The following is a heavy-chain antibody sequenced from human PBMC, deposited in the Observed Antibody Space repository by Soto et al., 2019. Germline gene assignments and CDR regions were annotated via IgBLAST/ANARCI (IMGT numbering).Heavy chain of an antibody. CDR2: IIPIFGAP. CDR3: ATPAEPLDTAMLKGLAH. V-gene: IGHV1-69*01. CDR1: GVTFSNTA. D-gene: IGHD5-18*01. Sequence: QVQLVQSGAEVKKPGSSVKVSCKASGVTFSNTAFIWVRQAPGQGLEWMGGIIPIFGAPNYAQKFQGRLMISADDSASKAYMELNTLTSEDTAVYYCATPAEPLDTAMLKGLAHWGQGTLVTVSS. J-gene: IGHJ4*02.